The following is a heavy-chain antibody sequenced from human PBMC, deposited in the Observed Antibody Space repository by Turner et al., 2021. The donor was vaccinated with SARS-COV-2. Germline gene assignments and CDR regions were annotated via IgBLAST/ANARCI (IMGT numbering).Heavy chain of an antibody. CDR1: GFTFTNAW. CDR3: TTHSAPDY. D-gene: IGHD6-13*01. Sequence: EVQLVESGGGLVKPGGSIRLSCAASGFTFTNAWMSWVRQAPGKGLEWVGRIKTKTEGGTTDYVAPVKGRFTISRDDSKNTLYLQMNSLKTEDTAVYYCTTHSAPDYWCQGTLVTVSS. J-gene: IGHJ4*02. CDR2: IKTKTEGGTT. V-gene: IGHV3-15*01.